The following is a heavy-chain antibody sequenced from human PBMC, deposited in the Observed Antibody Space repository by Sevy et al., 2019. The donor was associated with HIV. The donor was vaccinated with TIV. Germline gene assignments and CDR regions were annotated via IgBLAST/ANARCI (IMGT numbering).Heavy chain of an antibody. CDR2: ISYDGSNK. V-gene: IGHV3-30-3*01. CDR3: ARARWTYSSSSYFDY. J-gene: IGHJ4*02. CDR1: GFTFSSYA. D-gene: IGHD6-6*01. Sequence: GGSLRLSCAASGFTFSSYAMHWVRQAPGKGLEWVAVISYDGSNKYYADSVKGRFTISRDNSKNTLYLQMNSLRAEDTAVYYCARARWTYSSSSYFDYWGQGTLVTVSS.